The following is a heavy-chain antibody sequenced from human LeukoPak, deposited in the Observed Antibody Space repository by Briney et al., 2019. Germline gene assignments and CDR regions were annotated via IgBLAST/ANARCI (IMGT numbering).Heavy chain of an antibody. J-gene: IGHJ6*02. V-gene: IGHV7-4-1*02. Sequence: ASVKVSCKASGYTFTSYALNWVRQAPGQGLEWMGWVSTNTGNPTYAQGFTGRSVFSLDTSVSTAYLQISSLKAEDTVVYYCARSPPSVSGTNYYGMDVWGQGTTVTVSS. CDR2: VSTNTGNP. CDR3: ARSPPSVSGTNYYGMDV. CDR1: GYTFTSYA. D-gene: IGHD6-19*01.